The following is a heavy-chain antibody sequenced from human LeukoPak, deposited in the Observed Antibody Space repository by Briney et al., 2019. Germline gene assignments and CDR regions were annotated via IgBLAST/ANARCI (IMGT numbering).Heavy chain of an antibody. CDR2: IYYSGST. J-gene: IGHJ4*02. CDR3: ATRSTGVAATFDC. CDR1: GGSISSYY. V-gene: IGHV4-59*01. Sequence: SETLSLTCTVSGGSISSYYWSWIRQPPGKGLEWIGYIYYSGSTNYNPSLKSRVTISIDTSKNQFSLKLSSVTAADTAVYYCATRSTGVAATFDCWGQGALVTVSS. D-gene: IGHD2-15*01.